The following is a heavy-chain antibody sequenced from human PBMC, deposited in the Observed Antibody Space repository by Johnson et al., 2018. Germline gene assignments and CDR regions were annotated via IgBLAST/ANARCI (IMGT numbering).Heavy chain of an antibody. CDR2: IRWNSGSI. V-gene: IGHV3-9*01. D-gene: IGHD5-12*01. J-gene: IGHJ6*03. CDR3: AKDVYRRLLSNYYYMDV. CDR1: GFTFDDYA. Sequence: VQLVQSGGGVVQPGRSLRLSCAASGFTFDDYAMHWVRPAPGEGLEWVCGIRWNSGSIGNAVSAKVRFTISRDNSKNTLYLQMNSLRAPDTAVYYCAKDVYRRLLSNYYYMDVWGKGTTVTVSS.